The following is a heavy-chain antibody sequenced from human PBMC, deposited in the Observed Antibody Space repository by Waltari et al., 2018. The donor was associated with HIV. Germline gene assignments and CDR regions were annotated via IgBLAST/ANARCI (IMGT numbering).Heavy chain of an antibody. V-gene: IGHV3-49*05. J-gene: IGHJ6*02. CDR2: ITSEAYGGTA. D-gene: IGHD1-26*01. CDR3: SRPSGPLHSYGMDV. Sequence: EVHLMESVGGLVKPGRSLRLSCRGSGFTFGDYGLSWFRQAPGEGLEWVGFITSEAYGGTAEYAASVTGRFTISREDSKSTAYMQMNRLESEDTGVYFCSRPSGPLHSYGMDVWGQGTTVIVSS. CDR1: GFTFGDYG.